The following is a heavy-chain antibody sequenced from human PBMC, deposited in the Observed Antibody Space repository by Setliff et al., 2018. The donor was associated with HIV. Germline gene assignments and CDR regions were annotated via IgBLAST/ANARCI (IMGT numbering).Heavy chain of an antibody. CDR3: ARGGEGLAN. D-gene: IGHD3-16*01. V-gene: IGHV1-3*04. CDR2: LRTGTGDT. CDR1: GYTFTSYS. J-gene: IGHJ4*02. Sequence: GASVKVSCKASGYTFTSYSMHWVRQAPGQRLEWMGWLRTGTGDTSYSVKFQGRLTITRDTSANTAYMELSNLRSEDTAVYYCARGGEGLANWGQGTLVTVSS.